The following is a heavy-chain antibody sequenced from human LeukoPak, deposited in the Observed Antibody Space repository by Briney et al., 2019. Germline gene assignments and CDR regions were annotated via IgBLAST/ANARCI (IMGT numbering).Heavy chain of an antibody. V-gene: IGHV3-48*04. Sequence: PGGSLGLSCEASGVTFSSLSLSWVRQPPGKGLEWLSYISASSRTKYYADSVKGRFIVSRDNAKNSLFLQMDSLRAEDTALYYCAAQSSGSSTRAPDFWGQGTLVTVSS. D-gene: IGHD1-26*01. CDR3: AAQSSGSSTRAPDF. J-gene: IGHJ4*02. CDR1: GVTFSSLS. CDR2: ISASSRTK.